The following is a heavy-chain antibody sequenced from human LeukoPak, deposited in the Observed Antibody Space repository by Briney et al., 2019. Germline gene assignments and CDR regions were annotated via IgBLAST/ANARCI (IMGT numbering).Heavy chain of an antibody. J-gene: IGHJ3*02. CDR3: ARRVAYYYGSGSYFSYAFDI. V-gene: IGHV4-39*01. D-gene: IGHD3-10*01. CDR1: GGSISSNGYY. Sequence: SETLSLTCTVSGGSISSNGYYWAWFRQPPGKGLEWIGSIYYSGSTYYNPSLKSRVTISVDTSKNQFSLKLSSVTAADTAVYYCARRVAYYYGSGSYFSYAFDIWGQGTMVTVSS. CDR2: IYYSGST.